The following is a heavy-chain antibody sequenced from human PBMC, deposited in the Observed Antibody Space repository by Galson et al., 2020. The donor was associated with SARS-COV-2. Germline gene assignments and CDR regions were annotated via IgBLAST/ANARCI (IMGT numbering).Heavy chain of an antibody. J-gene: IGHJ4*02. CDR2: ISAYNGNT. Sequence: GESLKISCKASGYTFTSYGISWVRQAPGQGLEWMGWISAYNGNTNYAQKLQGRVTMTTDTSTSTAYMELRSLRSDDTAVYYCARVWLRRLDYWGQGTLVTVSS. CDR1: GYTFTSYG. CDR3: ARVWLRRLDY. D-gene: IGHD5-12*01. V-gene: IGHV1-18*01.